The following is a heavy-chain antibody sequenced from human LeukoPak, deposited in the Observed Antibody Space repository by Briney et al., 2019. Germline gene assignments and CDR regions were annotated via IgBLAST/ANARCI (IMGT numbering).Heavy chain of an antibody. D-gene: IGHD3-10*01. J-gene: IGHJ5*02. CDR1: GYTFTSYA. CDR2: INAGNGNT. CDR3: ARDRSTMVRGVINKHNWFDP. Sequence: ASVKVSCKASGYTFTSYAMHWVRPAPGQRLEWMGWINAGNGNTKYSQKFQGRVTITRDTSASTAYMELSSLRSEDTAVYYCARDRSTMVRGVINKHNWFDPWGQGTLVTVSS. V-gene: IGHV1-3*01.